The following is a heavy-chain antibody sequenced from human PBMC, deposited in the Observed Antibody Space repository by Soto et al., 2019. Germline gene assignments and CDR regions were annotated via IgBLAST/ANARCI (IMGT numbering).Heavy chain of an antibody. CDR2: INHSGST. Sequence: PSETLSLTCAVYGGSFSGYYWSWIRQPPGKGLEWIGEINHSGSTNYNPSLKSRVTISVDTSKNQFSLKLSSVTAADTAVYYCARAHPMVRGVIDDWGQGTLVTVSS. V-gene: IGHV4-34*01. CDR3: ARAHPMVRGVIDD. CDR1: GGSFSGYY. D-gene: IGHD3-10*01. J-gene: IGHJ4*02.